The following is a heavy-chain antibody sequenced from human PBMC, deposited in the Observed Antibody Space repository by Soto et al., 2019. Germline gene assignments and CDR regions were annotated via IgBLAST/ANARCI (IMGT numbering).Heavy chain of an antibody. Sequence: ASVKVSCKTSGYTFSNYGINWVRQAPGQWLEWMGWISGYNGNTNYAQTVQGRVTMTTDTSTGTVYMELRSLKSDDTAIYYCSKFIMVGGWFDPNYYHGMDVWGQGTTVTVSS. D-gene: IGHD6-19*01. J-gene: IGHJ6*02. V-gene: IGHV1-18*01. CDR2: ISGYNGNT. CDR1: GYTFSNYG. CDR3: SKFIMVGGWFDPNYYHGMDV.